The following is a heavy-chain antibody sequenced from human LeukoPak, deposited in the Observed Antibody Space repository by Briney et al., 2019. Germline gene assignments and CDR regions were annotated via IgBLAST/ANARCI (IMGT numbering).Heavy chain of an antibody. V-gene: IGHV3-53*01. CDR3: ASSNLGSLGQFDP. J-gene: IGHJ5*02. CDR2: MYAGGTT. Sequence: GGSLRLSCAASGVIVSRNFMSWVRQAPGKGLQWVAIMYAGGTTDYSDSVRGRFHISRDSSNNTLSLQINSLRAEDTAVYYCASSNLGSLGQFDPWGQGTLVTVSS. CDR1: GVIVSRNF. D-gene: IGHD3-10*01.